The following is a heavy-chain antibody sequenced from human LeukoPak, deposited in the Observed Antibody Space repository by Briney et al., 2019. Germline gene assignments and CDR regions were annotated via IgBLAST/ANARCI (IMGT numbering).Heavy chain of an antibody. CDR2: ISYDGSNK. V-gene: IGHV3-30-3*01. CDR3: ARPRGDTAMVYFDY. CDR1: GFTFSSYA. D-gene: IGHD5-18*01. J-gene: IGHJ4*02. Sequence: PGRSLRLSCAASGFTFSSYAMHWVRQAPGKGLEWVAVISYDGSNKYYADSVKGRFTISRDNSKNTLYLQMNSLRAEDTAVYYCARPRGDTAMVYFDYWGQGTLVTVSS.